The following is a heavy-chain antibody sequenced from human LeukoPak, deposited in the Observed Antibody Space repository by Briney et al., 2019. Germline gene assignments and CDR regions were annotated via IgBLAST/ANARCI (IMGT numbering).Heavy chain of an antibody. Sequence: SETLSLTCTVSDGSISSYYWSWIRQPPGKGLEWIGYIYYSGSTNYNPSLKSRVTISVDTSKNQFSLKLSSVTAADTAVYYCARGAPVVTPVAFDIWGQGTMVTVSS. V-gene: IGHV4-59*01. CDR2: IYYSGST. D-gene: IGHD4-23*01. J-gene: IGHJ3*02. CDR1: DGSISSYY. CDR3: ARGAPVVTPVAFDI.